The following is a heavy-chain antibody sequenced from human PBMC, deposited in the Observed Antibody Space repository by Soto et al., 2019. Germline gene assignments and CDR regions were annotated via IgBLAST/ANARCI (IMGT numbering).Heavy chain of an antibody. J-gene: IGHJ4*02. D-gene: IGHD2-15*01. V-gene: IGHV3-74*01. CDR3: ALRLKGGDCSGGSCYPGFDY. CDR1: GFTFSRYW. Sequence: GGSLRLSCAASGFTFSRYWMHWVRQPPGKGLVWVSRINSDGSITSYADSVKGRFTISRDNAKNTLYLQMNSLRAEDTAVYYCALRLKGGDCSGGSCYPGFDYWGQGTLVTVSS. CDR2: INSDGSIT.